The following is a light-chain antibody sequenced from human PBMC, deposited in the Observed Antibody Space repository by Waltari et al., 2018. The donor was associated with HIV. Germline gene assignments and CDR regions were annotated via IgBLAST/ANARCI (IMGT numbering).Light chain of an antibody. CDR2: EVF. CDR1: SSDVGSYNL. Sequence: QSALTQPASVSGSFGQSITISYTGSSSDVGSYNLVSWYQHHPGKAPKLILYEVFKRPSGVSNRFSGSKSGNTASLTVSGLQAEDEGHYYCCSYAGSRIPFGGGTKLTVL. J-gene: IGLJ2*01. CDR3: CSYAGSRIP. V-gene: IGLV2-23*02.